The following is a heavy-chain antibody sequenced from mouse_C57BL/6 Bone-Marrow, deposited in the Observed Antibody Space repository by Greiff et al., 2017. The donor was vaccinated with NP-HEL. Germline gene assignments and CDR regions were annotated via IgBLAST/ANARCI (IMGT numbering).Heavy chain of an antibody. CDR2: ISDGGSYT. CDR1: GFTFSSYA. V-gene: IGHV5-4*01. Sequence: DVMLVESGGGLVKPGGSLKLSCAASGFTFSSYAMSWVRQTPEKRLEWVATISDGGSYTYYPDNVKGRFTISRDNAKNNLYLQMSHLKSEDTAMYYCARDRDYDGYYYAMDYWGQGTSVTVSS. J-gene: IGHJ4*01. D-gene: IGHD2-4*01. CDR3: ARDRDYDGYYYAMDY.